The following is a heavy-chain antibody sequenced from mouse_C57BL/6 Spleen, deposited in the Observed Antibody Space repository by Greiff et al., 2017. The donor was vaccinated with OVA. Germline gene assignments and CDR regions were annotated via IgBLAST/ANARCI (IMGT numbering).Heavy chain of an antibody. Sequence: VQGVESGAELVRPGASVTLSCKASGYTFTDYEMHWVKQTPVHGLEWIGAIDPETGGTAYNQKFKGKAILTADKSSSTAYMELRSLTSEDSAVYYCTRDDYDGGRFAYWGQGTLVTVSA. CDR1: GYTFTDYE. J-gene: IGHJ3*01. CDR3: TRDDYDGGRFAY. D-gene: IGHD2-4*01. CDR2: IDPETGGT. V-gene: IGHV1-15*01.